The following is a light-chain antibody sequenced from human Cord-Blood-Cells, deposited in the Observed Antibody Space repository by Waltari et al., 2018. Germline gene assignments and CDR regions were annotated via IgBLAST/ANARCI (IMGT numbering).Light chain of an antibody. J-gene: IGKJ3*01. Sequence: DIVLTQSPDSLAVSLGERATINCKSSQSVLYSSNNKNYLAWYQQKPGQPPKLLIYWASTRECRVPGRFSGSGSETEFTLTISSPQAEDVAVYYCQKYYRTPVTFVPGIKVDIK. CDR3: QKYYRTPVT. V-gene: IGKV4-1*01. CDR2: WAS. CDR1: QSVLYSSNNKNY.